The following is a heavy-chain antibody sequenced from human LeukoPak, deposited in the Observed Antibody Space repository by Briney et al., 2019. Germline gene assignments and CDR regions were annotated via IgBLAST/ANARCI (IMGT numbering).Heavy chain of an antibody. CDR2: IIPMLGKT. J-gene: IGHJ4*02. CDR3: ARGLFGGFAAAPFDH. CDR1: GGTFGNYA. V-gene: IGHV1-69*04. Sequence: SSVKVSCKASGGTFGNYAVSWVREAPGLGLEWMGRIIPMLGKTNSAQKFQDRVTISADTSTGTAYMELTNLRSDDTAVYFCARGLFGGFAAAPFDHWGQGTLVTVS. D-gene: IGHD2-2*01.